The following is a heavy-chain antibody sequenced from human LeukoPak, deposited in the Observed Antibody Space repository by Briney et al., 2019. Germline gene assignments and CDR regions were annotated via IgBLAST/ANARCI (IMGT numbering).Heavy chain of an antibody. J-gene: IGHJ3*02. CDR2: ISTSSSYI. Sequence: GGSLRLSCAASGFTFSRNSMNWVRQAPGKGLEWVSSISTSSSYIYYADSVKGRFTISRHNAKNSLYLQMNSLRAEDTAVYYCARGRQNSGSYSDAFDIWGQGTMVTVSS. D-gene: IGHD1-26*01. CDR3: ARGRQNSGSYSDAFDI. V-gene: IGHV3-21*01. CDR1: GFTFSRNS.